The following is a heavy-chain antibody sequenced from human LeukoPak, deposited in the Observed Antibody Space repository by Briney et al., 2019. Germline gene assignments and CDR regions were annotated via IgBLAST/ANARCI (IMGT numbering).Heavy chain of an antibody. Sequence: SETLSLTCTVSGGSISSSSYYWGWIRQPPGKGLEWIGSIYYSGSTYYNPSLKSRVTISVDTSKNQFSLKLSSVTAADTAVYYCARLGQNDFWSGYYLDYWGQGTLVTVSS. V-gene: IGHV4-39*01. D-gene: IGHD3-3*01. CDR3: ARLGQNDFWSGYYLDY. J-gene: IGHJ4*02. CDR2: IYYSGST. CDR1: GGSISSSSYY.